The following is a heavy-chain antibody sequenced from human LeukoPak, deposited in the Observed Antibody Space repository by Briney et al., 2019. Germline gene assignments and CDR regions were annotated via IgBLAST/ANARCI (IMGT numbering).Heavy chain of an antibody. CDR3: AKKYSGGSYSFDY. Sequence: GGSLRLSCAASGFTFSSYAMSGVRQAPGKGLEWVSAISGSGGSTYYADSVKGRFTISRDNSKNTLYLQMNSLRAEDTAVYYCAKKYSGGSYSFDYWGQRTLVTVSS. J-gene: IGHJ4*02. CDR2: ISGSGGST. D-gene: IGHD1-26*01. CDR1: GFTFSSYA. V-gene: IGHV3-23*01.